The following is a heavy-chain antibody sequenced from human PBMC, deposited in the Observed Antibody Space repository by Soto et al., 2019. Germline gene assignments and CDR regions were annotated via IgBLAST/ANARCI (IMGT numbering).Heavy chain of an antibody. D-gene: IGHD3-3*02. CDR1: GGSISNYY. CDR2: IYYSGST. CDR3: VKDYAHSTLGP. Sequence: SETLSLTCTVSGGSISNYYWSWVRQPPGKGLECIGYIYYSGSTNYNPSLKSRITISVDTSKNQVSLKVTSVTVEDTAIYYCVKDYAHSTLGPWGQGTLVTVSS. V-gene: IGHV4-59*12. J-gene: IGHJ5*02.